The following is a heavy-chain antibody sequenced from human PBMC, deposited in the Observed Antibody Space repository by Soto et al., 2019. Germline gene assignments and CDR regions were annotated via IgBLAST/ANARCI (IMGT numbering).Heavy chain of an antibody. D-gene: IGHD3-3*01. CDR2: ISYDGSNK. CDR3: ARDKRDLRFLEWSYYFDY. Sequence: GVSLRLSCAASGFTCSRYAMHWVRQAPGKGLEWVAVISYDGSNKYYADSVKGRFTISRDNSKNTLYLQMNSLRAEDTAVYYCARDKRDLRFLEWSYYFDYWGQGTLVTVSS. CDR1: GFTCSRYA. V-gene: IGHV3-30-3*01. J-gene: IGHJ4*02.